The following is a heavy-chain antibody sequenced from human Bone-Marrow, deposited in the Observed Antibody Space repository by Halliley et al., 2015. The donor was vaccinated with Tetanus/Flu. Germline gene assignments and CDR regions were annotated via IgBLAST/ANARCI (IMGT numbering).Heavy chain of an antibody. J-gene: IGHJ4*02. D-gene: IGHD6-19*01. CDR2: GSEK. CDR3: ARVSSYSSGWFYFDY. V-gene: IGHV3-7*03. Sequence: GSEKYYGDSVKGRFTISRNNAKNSLYLQMNSLRAEDTAVYYCARVSSYSSGWFYFDYWGQGTLVTVSS.